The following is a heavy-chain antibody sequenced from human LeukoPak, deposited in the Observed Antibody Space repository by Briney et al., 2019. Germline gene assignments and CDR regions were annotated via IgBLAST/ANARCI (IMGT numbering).Heavy chain of an antibody. D-gene: IGHD1-26*01. V-gene: IGHV1-24*01. CDR3: ASDSGGYYFDY. CDR2: FDPEDCET. J-gene: IGHJ4*02. CDR1: GGTFSSYA. Sequence: ASVKVSCKASGGTFSSYAISWVRQAPGKGLEWMGGFDPEDCETIYAQKFQGRVTMTEDTSTDTAYLELSSLRSEDTAVYYCASDSGGYYFDYWGQGTLVTVSS.